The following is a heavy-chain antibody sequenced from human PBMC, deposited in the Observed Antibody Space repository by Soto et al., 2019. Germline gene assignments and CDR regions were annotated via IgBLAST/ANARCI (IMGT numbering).Heavy chain of an antibody. Sequence: QVQLVQSGAEVKKPGASVKVSCKASGYTFTSYGITWVRQAPGQGLEWMGWISAYNGNTNYAQKLQGRVTMTTATTTSTAYMELRRLRSDETAVYYCARVIGGYDILTGYYRPYYFDYWGQGTLVTVSS. CDR1: GYTFTSYG. CDR2: ISAYNGNT. J-gene: IGHJ4*02. V-gene: IGHV1-18*01. D-gene: IGHD3-9*01. CDR3: ARVIGGYDILTGYYRPYYFDY.